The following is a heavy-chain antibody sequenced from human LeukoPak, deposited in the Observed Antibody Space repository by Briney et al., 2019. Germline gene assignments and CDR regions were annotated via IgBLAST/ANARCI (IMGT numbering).Heavy chain of an antibody. CDR1: GGSISSYY. V-gene: IGHV4-4*07. Sequence: SETLSLTCTVSGGSISSYYWSWIRQPAGKGLEWIGRIYTSGSTNYNPSLKSRVTMSVDTSKNQFSLKLSSVTAADTAVYYCAPGYDSSGYYRNWGQGTLVTVSS. J-gene: IGHJ4*02. CDR3: APGYDSSGYYRN. CDR2: IYTSGST. D-gene: IGHD3-22*01.